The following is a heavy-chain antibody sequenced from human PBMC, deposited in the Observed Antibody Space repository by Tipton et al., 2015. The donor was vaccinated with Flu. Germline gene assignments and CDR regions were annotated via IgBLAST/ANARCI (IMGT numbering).Heavy chain of an antibody. V-gene: IGHV3-30*02. CDR2: IYNDGYYN. J-gene: IGHJ6*02. Sequence: QLVQSGGGVVQPGGSLRLSCAATGFTFSSFGMHWVRQAPVRGLEWVAMIYNDGYYNHHTDSVRGRFTISRDNARNTLFLQMNNLRLDDTAMYYCVRGMNAGLVDIWGQGTAVTVSS. CDR3: VRGMNAGLVDI. D-gene: IGHD2-2*01. CDR1: GFTFSSFG.